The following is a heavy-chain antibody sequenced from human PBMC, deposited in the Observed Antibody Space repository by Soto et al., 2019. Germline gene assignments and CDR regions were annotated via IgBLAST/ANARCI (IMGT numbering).Heavy chain of an antibody. D-gene: IGHD2-2*01. Sequence: EVQLVESGGGLVQPGGSLRVSCAAAGFSFSDYWMTWVRQVPGKGLEWVANIKRDGSEKYYADSVKGRFTISRDNAKSSLYVQLNSLRHEDTAVYYCARSRAGRTAASYYDYMDVWGKGTTVTVSS. CDR3: ARSRAGRTAASYYDYMDV. V-gene: IGHV3-7*01. CDR2: IKRDGSEK. CDR1: GFSFSDYW. J-gene: IGHJ6*03.